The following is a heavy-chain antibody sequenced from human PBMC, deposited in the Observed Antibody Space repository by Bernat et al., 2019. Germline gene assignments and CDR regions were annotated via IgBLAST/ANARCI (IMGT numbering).Heavy chain of an antibody. J-gene: IGHJ3*02. CDR3: ARDNVRGGQLASGFDAFDI. CDR2: IYSGGST. Sequence: EVQLVESGGGLIQPGGSLRLSCAASGFTVSSNYMGWVRQAPGKGLEWVATIYSGGSTYYADSVKGRFTISRDNSKNTLYLQMNSLRAEDTAVYYCARDNVRGGQLASGFDAFDIWGQGTMVTVSS. V-gene: IGHV3-66*03. CDR1: GFTVSSNY. D-gene: IGHD6-6*01.